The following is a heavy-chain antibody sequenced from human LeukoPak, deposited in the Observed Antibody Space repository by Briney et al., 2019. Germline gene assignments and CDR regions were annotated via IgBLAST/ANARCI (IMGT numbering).Heavy chain of an antibody. D-gene: IGHD5-24*01. V-gene: IGHV3-9*01. CDR3: TRMSREAPGLPDL. J-gene: IGHJ5*02. CDR1: GFTFDDYA. Sequence: GGSLRLSCAASGFTFDDYAMHWVRQAPGKGPELVSGISWNSGSIGYADSVKGRFTISRDNAKNTLYLQIGSLRADDTAVYYCTRMSREAPGLPDLWGQGTLVTVSS. CDR2: ISWNSGSI.